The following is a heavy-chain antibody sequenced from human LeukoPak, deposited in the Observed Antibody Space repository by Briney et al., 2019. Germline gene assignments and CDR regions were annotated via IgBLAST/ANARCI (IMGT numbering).Heavy chain of an antibody. Sequence: GGSLRLSCAASGFTFSSYAMHWVRQAPGKGLEWVAVISYDGSNKYYADSVKGRFTISRDNPKNTLYLQTNSLRAEDTAVYYCARAPITMIVVVISFSASFDYWGQGTLVTVSS. CDR3: ARAPITMIVVVISFSASFDY. V-gene: IGHV3-30-3*01. J-gene: IGHJ4*02. D-gene: IGHD3-22*01. CDR2: ISYDGSNK. CDR1: GFTFSSYA.